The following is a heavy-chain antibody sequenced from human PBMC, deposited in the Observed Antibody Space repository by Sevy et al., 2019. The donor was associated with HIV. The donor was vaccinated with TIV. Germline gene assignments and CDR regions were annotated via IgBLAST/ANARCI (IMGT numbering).Heavy chain of an antibody. D-gene: IGHD3-22*01. Sequence: GGSLRLSCAASGFTFSSYEMNWVRQAPGKGLEWISYISSSGTSIYYADSVKGRFTISRDSPKNSLYLQMNSLRAEDTAVYYCARGPHCYYDSSAFFDYWGQGTLVTVSS. CDR2: ISSSGTSI. CDR1: GFTFSSYE. J-gene: IGHJ4*02. V-gene: IGHV3-48*03. CDR3: ARGPHCYYDSSAFFDY.